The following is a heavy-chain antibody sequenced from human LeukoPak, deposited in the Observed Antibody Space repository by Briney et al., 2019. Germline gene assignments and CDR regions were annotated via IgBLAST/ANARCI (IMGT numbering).Heavy chain of an antibody. V-gene: IGHV3-21*01. CDR1: GFTFSSYS. Sequence: GGSLRLSCAASGFTFSSYSMSWVRQAPGKGLEWVSSISSSSSYIYYADSVKGRFTISRDNAKNSLYLQMNSLRAEDTAVYYCARGRVGSGSLAEYFQHWGQGTLVTVSS. CDR3: ARGRVGSGSLAEYFQH. D-gene: IGHD6-19*01. CDR2: ISSSSSYI. J-gene: IGHJ1*01.